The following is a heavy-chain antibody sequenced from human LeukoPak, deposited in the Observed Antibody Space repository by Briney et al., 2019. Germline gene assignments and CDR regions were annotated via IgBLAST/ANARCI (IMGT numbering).Heavy chain of an antibody. CDR1: GGSISSSSYY. CDR2: IYYSGST. D-gene: IGHD3-3*01. CDR3: ARVVWSGYSVYWFDP. Sequence: SETLSLTCTVSGGSISSSSYYWGWIRQPPGKGLEWIGSIYYSGSTYYNPSLKSRVTISVDTSKNQFSLKLSSVTAADTAVYYCARVVWSGYSVYWFDPWGQGTLVTVSS. J-gene: IGHJ5*02. V-gene: IGHV4-39*07.